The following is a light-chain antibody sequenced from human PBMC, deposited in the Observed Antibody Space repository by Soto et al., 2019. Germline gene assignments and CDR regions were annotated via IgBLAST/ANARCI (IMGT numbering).Light chain of an antibody. V-gene: IGKV3-20*01. CDR3: QQYGRSPGLLT. CDR2: GAS. CDR1: QSVRSGS. J-gene: IGKJ3*01. Sequence: EVVLTQSPGTLSLSPGEGATLSCRASQSVRSGSLAWYQQKPGQAPRLLIFGASSRATDTPDRFSGSGSGTDFTLTITRVDTEDFAVYYCQQYGRSPGLLTFGPGTKVDIK.